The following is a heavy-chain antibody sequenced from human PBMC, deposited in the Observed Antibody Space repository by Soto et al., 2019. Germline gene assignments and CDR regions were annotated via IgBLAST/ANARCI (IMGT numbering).Heavy chain of an antibody. CDR1: GFTFSSYW. Sequence: QAGGSLRLSCAASGFTFSSYWMSWVRQAPGKGLEWVANIKQDGSEKYYVDSVKGRFTISRDNAKNSLYLQMNSLRAEDTAVYYCARDGGYVDTAIYYYYYGMDVWGQGTTVTVSS. D-gene: IGHD5-18*01. V-gene: IGHV3-7*01. CDR3: ARDGGYVDTAIYYYYYGMDV. J-gene: IGHJ6*02. CDR2: IKQDGSEK.